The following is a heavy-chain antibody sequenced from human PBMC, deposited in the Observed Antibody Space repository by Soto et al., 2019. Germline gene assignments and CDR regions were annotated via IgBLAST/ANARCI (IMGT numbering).Heavy chain of an antibody. J-gene: IGHJ6*02. CDR2: ISYDGSNK. CDR3: AKGMRHYYYGMDV. V-gene: IGHV3-30*18. Sequence: GGSLRLSCAASGFTFSSYGMHWVRQAPGKGLEWVAVISYDGSNKYYADSVKGRFTISRDNSKNTLYLQMNSPRAEDTAVYYCAKGMRHYYYGMDVWGQGTTVTVSS. CDR1: GFTFSSYG.